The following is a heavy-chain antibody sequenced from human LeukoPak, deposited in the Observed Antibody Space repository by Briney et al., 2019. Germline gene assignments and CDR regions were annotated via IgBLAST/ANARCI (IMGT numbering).Heavy chain of an antibody. V-gene: IGHV4-59*01. J-gene: IGHJ4*02. Sequence: PSETLSLTCTVSGGSISSYYWSWIRQPPGKGLEWIGYIYYSGSTNYNPSLKSRVTISVDTSKNQFSLKLSSVTAADTAVYYCAREERSSGYWAYWGQGTLVTVSS. CDR1: GGSISSYY. D-gene: IGHD3-22*01. CDR3: AREERSSGYWAY. CDR2: IYYSGST.